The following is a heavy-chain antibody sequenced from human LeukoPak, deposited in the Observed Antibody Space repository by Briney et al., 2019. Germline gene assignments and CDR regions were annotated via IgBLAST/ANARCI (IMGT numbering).Heavy chain of an antibody. J-gene: IGHJ4*02. CDR1: GFTFSSYA. Sequence: GGSLRLSCAASGFTFSSYAMSWVRQAPGKGLEWVSGISGSGGNTYYADSVKGRFTISRDNSKNTLYLQMNSLRAEDTAVYYCARDYKNGYFDYWGQGTLVTVSS. D-gene: IGHD1-1*01. V-gene: IGHV3-23*01. CDR3: ARDYKNGYFDY. CDR2: ISGSGGNT.